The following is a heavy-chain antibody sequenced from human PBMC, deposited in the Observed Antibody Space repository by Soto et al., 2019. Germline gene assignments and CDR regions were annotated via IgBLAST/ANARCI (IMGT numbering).Heavy chain of an antibody. CDR1: GYSISSGDY. Sequence: SETLSLTCAVSGYSISSGDYWGWIRQPPGKGLQWIASIYHSGSTYYSPSLKSRVIISVDTSKNQFSLKLRSVIAADTALYYCARNLTLVRGGAFDIWDQGTMLTVS. D-gene: IGHD3-10*01. J-gene: IGHJ3*02. CDR3: ARNLTLVRGGAFDI. V-gene: IGHV4-38-2*01. CDR2: IYHSGST.